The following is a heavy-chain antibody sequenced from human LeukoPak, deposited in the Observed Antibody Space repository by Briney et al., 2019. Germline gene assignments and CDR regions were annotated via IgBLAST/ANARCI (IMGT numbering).Heavy chain of an antibody. CDR3: ARVKQWLVRVPPIYFDY. D-gene: IGHD6-19*01. J-gene: IGHJ4*02. CDR1: GFTVSSNY. CDR2: IYSGGST. Sequence: GGSLRLSCAASGFTVSSNYMSWVRQAPGKGREWVSVIYSGGSTYYADSVKCQFTISRDNSKNTLYLQMNSLRAEDTAVYYCARVKQWLVRVPPIYFDYWGQGTLVTVSS. V-gene: IGHV3-53*01.